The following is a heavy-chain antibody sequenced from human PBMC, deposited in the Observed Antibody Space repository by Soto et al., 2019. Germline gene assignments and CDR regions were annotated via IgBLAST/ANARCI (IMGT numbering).Heavy chain of an antibody. CDR2: INPSGGST. Sequence: GASVKVSCKASGYTFTSYYMHWVRQAPGQGLEWMGVINPSGGSTSYAQKFQGRVTMTRDTSTSTVYMELTTLRSEDTAVYYCARLIAAAVEGDAWGQGTTVTVSS. CDR1: GYTFTSYY. J-gene: IGHJ6*02. V-gene: IGHV1-46*01. D-gene: IGHD6-13*01. CDR3: ARLIAAAVEGDA.